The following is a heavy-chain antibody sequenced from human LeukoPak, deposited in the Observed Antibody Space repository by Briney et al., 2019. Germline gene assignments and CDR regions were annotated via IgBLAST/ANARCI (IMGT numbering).Heavy chain of an antibody. CDR2: ITGSGGST. D-gene: IGHD6-6*01. Sequence: GGSLRLSCAASRFTFSSYAMSWVRQAPGKGLEGVSAITGSGGSTYYADSVKGRFTISRDNSKNTLDLQMNSLRAEDTAVYYCTKRMGYSSSSVDHWGQGALVTVSS. V-gene: IGHV3-23*01. CDR1: RFTFSSYA. CDR3: TKRMGYSSSSVDH. J-gene: IGHJ4*02.